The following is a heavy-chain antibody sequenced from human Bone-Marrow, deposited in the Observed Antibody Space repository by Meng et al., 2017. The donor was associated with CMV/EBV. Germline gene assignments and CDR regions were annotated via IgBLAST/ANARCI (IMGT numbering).Heavy chain of an antibody. V-gene: IGHV4-34*01. J-gene: IGHJ4*02. CDR2: INHSGST. Sequence: ESLKISCAVYGGSFSGYYWSWIRQPPGKGLEWIGEINHSGSTNYNPSLKSRVTISVDTSKNQFSLKLSSVTAADTAVYYCARDGTVVAATDYWGQGTLVTVPQ. CDR1: GGSFSGYY. CDR3: ARDGTVVAATDY. D-gene: IGHD2-15*01.